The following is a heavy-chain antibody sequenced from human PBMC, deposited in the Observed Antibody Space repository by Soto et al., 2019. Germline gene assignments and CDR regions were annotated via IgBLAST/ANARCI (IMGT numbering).Heavy chain of an antibody. CDR2: MYYTGNK. D-gene: IGHD2-21*01. J-gene: IGHJ5*02. CDR3: ARGRGEFDA. V-gene: IGHV4-39*01. Sequence: DTLSLTCTVSGGSISSSTYYWDWIRQPPGKGLEWIGAMYYTGNKNYNPSLESRVTMSVDTSKNQFSLNLTSVTPADTAVYYCARGRGEFDAWGQGTPVTVSS. CDR1: GGSISSSTYY.